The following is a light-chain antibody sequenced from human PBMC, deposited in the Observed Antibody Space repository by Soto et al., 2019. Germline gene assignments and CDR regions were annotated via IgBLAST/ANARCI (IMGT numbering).Light chain of an antibody. CDR1: QTISWY. J-gene: IGKJ1*01. V-gene: IGKV1-39*01. CDR2: AAS. CDR3: QQSYTTPRT. Sequence: DLQMTQSPSSLSASVGDRVTITCRASQTISWYLNWYRQKPGKAPNLLIYAASNLQSGVPSRFSGSGSGTDFTLTISSLQPEDFATYYCQQSYTTPRTFGQGTKVEIK.